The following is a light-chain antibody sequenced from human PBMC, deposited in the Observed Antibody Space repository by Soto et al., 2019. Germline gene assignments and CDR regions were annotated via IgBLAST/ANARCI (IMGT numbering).Light chain of an antibody. Sequence: QSALTQPASVSGSPGQSITISCTETSSDVGAYNLVSWYQHHPGRAPKLFIFDVSDRPSGVSNRFSGSKSGNTASLTISGLQAEDEAFYYCSSYTNTTTLVFGGGTKLTVL. V-gene: IGLV2-14*02. CDR3: SSYTNTTTLV. J-gene: IGLJ3*02. CDR1: SSDVGAYNL. CDR2: DVS.